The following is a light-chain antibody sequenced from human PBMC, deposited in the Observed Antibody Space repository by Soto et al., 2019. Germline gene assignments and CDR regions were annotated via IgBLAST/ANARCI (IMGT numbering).Light chain of an antibody. CDR3: QHCDSYWT. CDR1: QSISTS. J-gene: IGKJ1*01. Sequence: DIQMTQSPSTLSASEEDRVTITCRASQSISTSLAGHQQKPGKAPKVLIYKAFSLESGVPSRFSGSGAGTEFTLTISSLQPDDFATYYCQHCDSYWTFGQGTKVEIK. CDR2: KAF. V-gene: IGKV1-5*03.